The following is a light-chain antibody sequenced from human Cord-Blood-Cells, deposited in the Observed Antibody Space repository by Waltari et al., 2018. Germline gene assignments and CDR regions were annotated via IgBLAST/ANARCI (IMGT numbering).Light chain of an antibody. CDR2: GNT. Sequence: QSVLTQPPSVSGAPGQRVTISCTGSSSNIGAGDDVHWYQQHPGTAPNLLIYGNTNRPSGVLDRSSGSKSGTSASLAITGLQAADEADYYCESYDSSLVFGAGTKLTVL. CDR1: SSNIGAGDD. CDR3: ESYDSSLV. J-gene: IGLJ2*01. V-gene: IGLV1-40*01.